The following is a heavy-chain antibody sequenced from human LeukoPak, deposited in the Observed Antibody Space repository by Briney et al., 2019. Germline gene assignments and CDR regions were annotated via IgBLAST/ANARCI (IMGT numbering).Heavy chain of an antibody. Sequence: PSETLSLTCTVSGGSISSYYWSWIRQPPGKGLEWIGYIYYSGSTNYNPSLKSRVTISVDTSKNQFSLKPSSVTAADTAVYYCARDAPFSSTSFLNYYYYYMDVWGKGTTVTVSS. D-gene: IGHD2-2*01. CDR2: IYYSGST. CDR3: ARDAPFSSTSFLNYYYYYMDV. CDR1: GGSISSYY. J-gene: IGHJ6*03. V-gene: IGHV4-59*01.